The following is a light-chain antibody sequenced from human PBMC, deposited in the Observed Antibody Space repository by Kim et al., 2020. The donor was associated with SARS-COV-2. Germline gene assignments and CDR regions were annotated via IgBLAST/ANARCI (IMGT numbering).Light chain of an antibody. J-gene: IGKJ1*01. CDR1: QSLTTCL. Sequence: EIVLTQSPATLSLSPGEGATLSCRASQSLTTCLLCWYQQKPGPPPRLLIAGASSRATGIPDWSSGGGAGTDFTLTVSRLEPEDVVEYCRQQNERSRTFGQGTKLEIK. CDR3: QQNERSRT. V-gene: IGKV3-20*01. CDR2: GAS.